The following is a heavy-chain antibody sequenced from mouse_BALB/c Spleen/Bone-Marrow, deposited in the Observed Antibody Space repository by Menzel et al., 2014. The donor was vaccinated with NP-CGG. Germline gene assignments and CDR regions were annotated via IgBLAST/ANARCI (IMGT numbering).Heavy chain of an antibody. J-gene: IGHJ3*01. D-gene: IGHD2-14*01. CDR2: ISTYSGNT. CDR1: GYTFTDYA. V-gene: IGHV1S137*01. Sequence: QVQLQQSGAELVRPGVSVKISCKGSGYTFTDYAMHWVTQSHAKSLEWVGVISTYSGNTNYNQRFKGQATMTVDKSSSTAYMDLARLTSEESAVYCCARGKRDDGAWFDYWGQGTLVTVAA. CDR3: ARGKRDDGAWFDY.